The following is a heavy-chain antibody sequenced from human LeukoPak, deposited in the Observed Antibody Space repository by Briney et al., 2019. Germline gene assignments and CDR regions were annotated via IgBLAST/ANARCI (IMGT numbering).Heavy chain of an antibody. CDR2: IYYSGST. CDR3: ARDMTPPIGQIPTHPLDY. CDR1: GGSISSYY. Sequence: PSETLSLTCTVSGGSISSYYWSWIRQPPGKGLEWIGYIYYSGSTNYNPSLKSRVTISVDRSKNQFSLKLSSVTAADTAVYYCARDMTPPIGQIPTHPLDYWGQGTLVTVSS. V-gene: IGHV4-59*12. D-gene: IGHD2-2*01. J-gene: IGHJ4*02.